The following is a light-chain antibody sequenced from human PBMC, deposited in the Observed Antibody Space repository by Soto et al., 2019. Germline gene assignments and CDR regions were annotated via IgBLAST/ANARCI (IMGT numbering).Light chain of an antibody. CDR1: QSVNSY. Sequence: EIVLTQSPATLSLSPGERATLSCRASQSVNSYLSWYQQKPGQAPRLLIYDASDRATGIPARFSGSGSGTDFTLTISSLEPEDFAVYYCQQRSNWPLTFGGGTTVEI. V-gene: IGKV3-11*01. J-gene: IGKJ4*01. CDR3: QQRSNWPLT. CDR2: DAS.